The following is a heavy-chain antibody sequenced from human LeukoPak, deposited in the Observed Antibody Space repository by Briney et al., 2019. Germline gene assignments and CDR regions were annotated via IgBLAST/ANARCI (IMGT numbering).Heavy chain of an antibody. CDR3: AREATGYCSGGSCYSLDY. CDR2: IYYSGST. J-gene: IGHJ4*02. D-gene: IGHD2-15*01. CDR1: GGSVSSGSYY. Sequence: SQTLSLTCTVSGGSVSSGSYYWSWIRQPPGKGLEWIGYIYYSGSTNYNPSLKSRATISVDTSKNQFSLKLSSVTAADTAVYYCAREATGYCSGGSCYSLDYWGQGTLVTVSS. V-gene: IGHV4-61*01.